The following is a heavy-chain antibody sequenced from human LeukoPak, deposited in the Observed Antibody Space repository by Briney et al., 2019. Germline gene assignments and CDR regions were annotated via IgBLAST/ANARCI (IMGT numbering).Heavy chain of an antibody. CDR2: ISDSGGSA. D-gene: IGHD2-21*02. CDR3: ARDTGDCYMGCFDY. Sequence: PGGSLRLSCAASGFTFNTYAMSWVRQAPGKGLEWVSAISDSGGSAYYADSVKGRFTISRDNSKNTLYLQMNSLRAEDTAVYYCARDTGDCYMGCFDYWGQGTLVTVSS. CDR1: GFTFNTYA. J-gene: IGHJ4*02. V-gene: IGHV3-23*01.